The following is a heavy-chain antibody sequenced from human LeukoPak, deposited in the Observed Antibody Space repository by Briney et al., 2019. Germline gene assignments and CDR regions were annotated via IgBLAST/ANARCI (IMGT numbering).Heavy chain of an antibody. Sequence: GGSLRLSCAASGFTVSSNYMSWVRQAPGKGLEWVSVIYSGGSTYYADSVKGRFTISRDNSKNTLYLQMNSLRAEDTAVYHCAKAGMVGATFRIDYWGQGTLVTVSS. J-gene: IGHJ4*02. CDR1: GFTVSSNY. CDR3: AKAGMVGATFRIDY. CDR2: IYSGGST. D-gene: IGHD1-26*01. V-gene: IGHV3-53*01.